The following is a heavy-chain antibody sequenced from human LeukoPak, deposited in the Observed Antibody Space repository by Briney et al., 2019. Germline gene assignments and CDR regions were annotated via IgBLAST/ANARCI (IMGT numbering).Heavy chain of an antibody. CDR2: IHYSGST. D-gene: IGHD6-19*01. V-gene: IGHV4-39*07. Sequence: PSETLSLTCTVSGGSISSSSYYWGWIRQPPGTGLEWIGSIHYSGSTYYNPSLQSRVTISIDTSKNQFSLKLRFVTAADTAVYYCVREEWVAVALWGQGTLVTVSS. J-gene: IGHJ4*02. CDR3: VREEWVAVAL. CDR1: GGSISSSSYY.